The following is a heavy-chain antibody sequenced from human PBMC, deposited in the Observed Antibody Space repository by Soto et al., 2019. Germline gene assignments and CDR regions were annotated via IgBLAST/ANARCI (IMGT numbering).Heavy chain of an antibody. CDR3: ATGGYYPDY. CDR2: VKSKTHGGTT. Sequence: VQLVESGGGVVQPGRSLRLSCAASGFTFSSYAMHWVRQAPGKGLEWVGRVKSKTHGGTTDYAAPVKGRFTISRDDSENTVFLQMNSLKTEDTAVYYCATGGYYPDYWGQGTLVTVSS. J-gene: IGHJ4*02. D-gene: IGHD3-10*01. V-gene: IGHV3-15*01. CDR1: GFTFSSYA.